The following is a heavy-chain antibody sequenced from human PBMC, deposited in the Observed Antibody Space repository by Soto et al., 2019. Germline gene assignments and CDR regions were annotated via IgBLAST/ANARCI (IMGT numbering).Heavy chain of an antibody. V-gene: IGHV4-39*01. CDR3: ARLCRWKYSSSLDYYYGMDV. CDR1: GGSISSSSYY. CDR2: IYYSGST. D-gene: IGHD6-6*01. J-gene: IGHJ6*02. Sequence: SETLSLTCTVSGGSISSSSYYWGWIRQPPGKGLEWIGSIYYSGSTYYNPSIKSRVTISVDTSKNQFSLKLSSVTAADTAVYYCARLCRWKYSSSLDYYYGMDVWGQGTTVTVSS.